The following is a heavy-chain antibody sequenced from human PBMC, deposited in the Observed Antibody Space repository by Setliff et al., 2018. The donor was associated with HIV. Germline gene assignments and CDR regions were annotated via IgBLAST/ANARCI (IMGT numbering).Heavy chain of an antibody. V-gene: IGHV4-34*01. CDR2: INHTGST. CDR3: ARGGTLTDMDV. CDR1: FSGYS. J-gene: IGHJ6*03. D-gene: IGHD4-4*01. Sequence: FSGYSWSWIRQPPGKGLEWIGEINHTGSTKYNPSLKSRVTISVDTSKNQFSLKLSSMTAADTAVYCCARGGTLTDMDVWGKGTTVTVSS.